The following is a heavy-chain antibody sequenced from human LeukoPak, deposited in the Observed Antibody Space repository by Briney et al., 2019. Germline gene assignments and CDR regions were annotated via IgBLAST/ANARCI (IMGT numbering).Heavy chain of an antibody. Sequence: GGSLRLSCAAFGFTFSSYSMNWVRQAPGKGLEWVSSISSSSSYIYYADSVKGRFTISRDNAKNSLYLQMNSLRAEDTAVYYCASHPSGGYDSSGYFGLDYWGQGTLVTVSS. D-gene: IGHD3-22*01. CDR2: ISSSSSYI. J-gene: IGHJ4*02. V-gene: IGHV3-21*01. CDR1: GFTFSSYS. CDR3: ASHPSGGYDSSGYFGLDY.